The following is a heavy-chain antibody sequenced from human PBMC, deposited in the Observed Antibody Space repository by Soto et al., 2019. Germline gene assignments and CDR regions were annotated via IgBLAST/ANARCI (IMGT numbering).Heavy chain of an antibody. CDR1: GGTFSSYT. Sequence: QVQLVHSGAEVKKPGSSVKVSCTASGGTFSSYTISWVRQAPGQGLEWMGRIIPILGIANYAQKFQGRVTITADKSTSTAYMEMSSLRSEDTAVYYCAREWNNWASFDSWGQGTLVTVSS. D-gene: IGHD1-20*01. V-gene: IGHV1-69*04. CDR2: IIPILGIA. J-gene: IGHJ4*02. CDR3: AREWNNWASFDS.